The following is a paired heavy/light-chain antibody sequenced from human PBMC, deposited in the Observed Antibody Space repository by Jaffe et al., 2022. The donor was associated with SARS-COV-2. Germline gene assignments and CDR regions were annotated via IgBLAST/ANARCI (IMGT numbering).Heavy chain of an antibody. J-gene: IGHJ4*02. CDR1: GFTVSNTF. V-gene: IGHV3-53*01. CDR3: ASAVSGYSGWPFDY. CDR2: LYSGGDT. D-gene: IGHD3-22*01. Sequence: EVQLVVSGGGLIQPGGSLRLSCAASGFTVSNTFMTWVRQAPGEGLEWVSVLYSGGDTYYADSVKGRFTISRDSSKNTLYLQMNSLRDEDTAVYYCASAVSGYSGWPFDYWGQGTLVTVSS.
Light chain of an antibody. CDR2: KIS. Sequence: DIVMTQTPLSSPVTLGQPASISCRSSQSLVHSDGNTYLTWLQQRPGQPPRLLIYKISNRFSGVPDRFSGSGAGTDFTLKISRVEAEDVGVYYCMQATQFPLTFGQGTKLEIK. V-gene: IGKV2-24*01. CDR3: MQATQFPLT. CDR1: QSLVHSDGNTY. J-gene: IGKJ2*01.